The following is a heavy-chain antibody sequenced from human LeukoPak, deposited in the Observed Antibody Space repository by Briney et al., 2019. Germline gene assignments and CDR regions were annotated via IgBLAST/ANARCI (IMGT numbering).Heavy chain of an antibody. J-gene: IGHJ4*02. CDR2: ISGSGGST. CDR3: APGGTIFGVVITPTQTHFDY. D-gene: IGHD3-3*01. V-gene: IGHV3-23*01. CDR1: GFTFSSYA. Sequence: GGSLRLSCAASGFTFSSYAMSWVRQAPGKGLEWVSAISGSGGSTYYADSVKGRFTISRDNSKNTLYLQMNSLRAEDTAVYYCAPGGTIFGVVITPTQTHFDYWGQGTLVTVSS.